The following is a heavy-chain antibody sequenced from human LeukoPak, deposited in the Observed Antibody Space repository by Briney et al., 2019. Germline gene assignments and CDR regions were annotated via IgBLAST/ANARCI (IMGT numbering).Heavy chain of an antibody. CDR1: GYTFTGYY. J-gene: IGHJ4*02. CDR3: ARSVQRYCSGGSCYSNFSPRDY. CDR2: INPNSGGT. D-gene: IGHD2-15*01. V-gene: IGHV1-2*06. Sequence: ASVKVSCKASGYTFTGYYMHWVRQAPGQGLEWMGRINPNSGGTNYAQKFQGRVTMTRDASISTAYMELSRLRSDDTAVYYCARSVQRYCSGGSCYSNFSPRDYWGQGTLVTVSS.